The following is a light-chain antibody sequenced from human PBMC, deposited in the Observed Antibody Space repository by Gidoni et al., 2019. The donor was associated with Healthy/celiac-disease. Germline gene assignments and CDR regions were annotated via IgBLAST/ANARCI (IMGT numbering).Light chain of an antibody. V-gene: IGKV3-11*01. J-gene: IGKJ1*01. Sequence: EMVLTRSPATLSLSPGERATLSCRASQSVSSYLAWYQQKPGQAPRLLIYDASNRATGIPARFSGSGSGTDFTLTISSLEPEDFAVYYCQQRSNWLWTFGQGTKVEIK. CDR3: QQRSNWLWT. CDR1: QSVSSY. CDR2: DAS.